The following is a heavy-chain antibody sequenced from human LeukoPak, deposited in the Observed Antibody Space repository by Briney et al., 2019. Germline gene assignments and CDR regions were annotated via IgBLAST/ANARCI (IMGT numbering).Heavy chain of an antibody. Sequence: KTSETLSLTCTVSGGSVSSGSYYWSWIRQPPGKGLEWIGYIYYSGSTNYNPSLKSRVTISVDTSKNQFSLKLSSVTAADTAVYYCARVGSSTNGEIDYWGQGTLVTVSS. J-gene: IGHJ4*02. V-gene: IGHV4-61*01. CDR3: ARVGSSTNGEIDY. CDR1: GGSVSSGSYY. D-gene: IGHD2-2*01. CDR2: IYYSGST.